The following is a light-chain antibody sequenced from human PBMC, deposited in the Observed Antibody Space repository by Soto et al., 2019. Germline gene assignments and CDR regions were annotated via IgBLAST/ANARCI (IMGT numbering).Light chain of an antibody. J-gene: IGLJ3*02. CDR1: SGHSSYA. CDR2: LNSDGSH. CDR3: QTWGTGIQV. V-gene: IGLV4-69*01. Sequence: QLVLTQSPSASASLGASVKLTCTLSSGHSSYAIAWHHQQPEKGPRYLMKLNSDGSHGREDGIPDRFSGSSSGAVRYLTISSLQSEDEADYYCQTWGTGIQVFGGGTKLTVL.